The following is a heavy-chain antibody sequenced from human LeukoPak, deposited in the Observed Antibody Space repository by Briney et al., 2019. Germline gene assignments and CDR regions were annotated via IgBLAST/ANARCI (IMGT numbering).Heavy chain of an antibody. V-gene: IGHV1-18*04. CDR1: GYTFTSYG. Sequence: ASVKVSCKASGYTFTSYGISWVRQAPGQGLEWMGWISAYNGNTNYAQKLQGRVTMTTDTSTSTAYMELRSLRSDETAVYYCARDERAGSGSYKYYYYGMDVWGKGTTVTVSS. CDR3: ARDERAGSGSYKYYYYGMDV. CDR2: ISAYNGNT. D-gene: IGHD3-10*01. J-gene: IGHJ6*04.